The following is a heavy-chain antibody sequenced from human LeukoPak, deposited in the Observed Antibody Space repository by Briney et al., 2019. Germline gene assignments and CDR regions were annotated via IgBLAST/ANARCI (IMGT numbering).Heavy chain of an antibody. CDR3: ARDYSIRSYIDP. D-gene: IGHD1-26*01. J-gene: IGHJ5*02. CDR1: GGSISSSSYY. V-gene: IGHV4-39*07. Sequence: SETLSLTCTVSGGSISSSSYYWGWIRQPPGKGLEWIGSIYYSGSTYYNPSLKSRVTISVDTSKNQFSLKLSSVTAADTAVYYCARDYSIRSYIDPWGQGTLVTVSS. CDR2: IYYSGST.